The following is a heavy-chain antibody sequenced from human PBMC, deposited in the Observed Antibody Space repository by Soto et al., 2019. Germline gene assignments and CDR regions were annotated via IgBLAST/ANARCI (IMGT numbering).Heavy chain of an antibody. Sequence: QVQLVQSGAEVKKPGASVKVSCKASGYTFTSYGISWVRQAPGQGLEWMGWISAYNGNTNYAQMLQGRVTMTTDTSTSTVYMEMRRLRSDATAVYYCARGVGASYYFDYWGQGTLVTVSS. CDR1: GYTFTSYG. D-gene: IGHD1-26*01. CDR2: ISAYNGNT. V-gene: IGHV1-18*01. J-gene: IGHJ4*02. CDR3: ARGVGASYYFDY.